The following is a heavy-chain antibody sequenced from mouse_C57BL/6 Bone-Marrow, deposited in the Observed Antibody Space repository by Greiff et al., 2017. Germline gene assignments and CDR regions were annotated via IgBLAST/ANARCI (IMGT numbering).Heavy chain of an antibody. CDR3: ARDRGWCAY. J-gene: IGHJ3*01. CDR1: GYTFTSYW. Sequence: QVQLQQPGAELVRPGSSVKLSCKASGYTFTSYWMHWVKQRPIQGLEWIGNIDPSDSETNYNQKFKDKATLTVDKSSSTAYMQRSSLTSEDSAVYSCARDRGWCAYWGQGTLVTVSA. CDR2: IDPSDSET. V-gene: IGHV1-52*01.